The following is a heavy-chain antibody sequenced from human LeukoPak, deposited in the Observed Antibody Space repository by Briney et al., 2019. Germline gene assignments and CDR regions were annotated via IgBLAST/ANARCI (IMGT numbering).Heavy chain of an antibody. CDR3: AREHGETTFDASDI. CDR2: ISNRSFSI. J-gene: IGHJ3*02. V-gene: IGHV3-48*01. CDR1: GFTLSSYS. Sequence: GGSLRLSCVASGFTLSSYSMTWVRQAPGKGLEWVSYISNRSFSIYYADSVKGRFTISRDNAKNSLYLQMNSLRAEDTAVYYCAREHGETTFDASDIWGQGTMVTVSS. D-gene: IGHD1-7*01.